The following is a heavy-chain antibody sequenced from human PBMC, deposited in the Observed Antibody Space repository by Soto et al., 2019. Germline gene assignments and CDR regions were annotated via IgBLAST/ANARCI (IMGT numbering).Heavy chain of an antibody. CDR2: ISSRSDI. CDR3: AREYTAWPLAYGLDV. CDR1: GFTFSTYS. D-gene: IGHD2-2*02. J-gene: IGHJ6*02. V-gene: IGHV3-21*01. Sequence: LRLSCVGSGFTFSTYSINWVRQAPGKGLEWVSSISSRSDIYYADSVKGRFTISRDNAKNSVSLQMNSLRAEDTAVYYCAREYTAWPLAYGLDVWGQGTTVTSP.